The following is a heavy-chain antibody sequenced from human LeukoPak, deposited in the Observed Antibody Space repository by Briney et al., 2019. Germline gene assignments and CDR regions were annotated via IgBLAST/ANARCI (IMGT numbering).Heavy chain of an antibody. CDR3: ARDQRRFGELSFAH. CDR2: INAGNGNT. Sequence: ASVKVSCKASGYTFTSYATHWVRQAPGQRLEWMGWINAGNGNTKYSQKFQGRATIARDTSASTAYMELSSLRSEDTAVYYCARDQRRFGELSFAHWGQGTLVTVSS. CDR1: GYTFTSYA. D-gene: IGHD3-10*01. V-gene: IGHV1-3*01. J-gene: IGHJ4*02.